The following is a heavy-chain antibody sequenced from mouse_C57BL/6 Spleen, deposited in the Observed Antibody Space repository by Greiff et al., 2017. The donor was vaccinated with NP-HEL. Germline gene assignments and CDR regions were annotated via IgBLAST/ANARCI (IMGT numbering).Heavy chain of an antibody. CDR1: GYTFTDYY. CDR2: IYPGSGNT. V-gene: IGHV1-76*01. J-gene: IGHJ3*01. Sequence: QVQLQQSGAELVRPGASVKLSCKASGYTFTDYYINWVKQRPGQGLEWIARIYPGSGNTYYNEKFKGKATLTAEKSSSTAYMQLSSLTSEDSAVYFCARSGLYDYDEAWFAYWGQGTLVTVSA. CDR3: ARSGLYDYDEAWFAY. D-gene: IGHD2-4*01.